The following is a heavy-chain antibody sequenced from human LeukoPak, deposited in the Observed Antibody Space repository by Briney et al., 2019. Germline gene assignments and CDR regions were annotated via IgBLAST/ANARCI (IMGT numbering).Heavy chain of an antibody. Sequence: SQTLSLTCAVYGGSFSDYYWSWIRQPPGKGLEWIGEINHSGSTNYNPSLNSRVTISVDTSKNQFSLKLNSLTAADTAVYYCARKQLVPLAQSFDYWGQGTLVTVSS. V-gene: IGHV4-34*01. CDR2: INHSGST. CDR3: ARKQLVPLAQSFDY. J-gene: IGHJ4*02. D-gene: IGHD6-6*01. CDR1: GGSFSDYY.